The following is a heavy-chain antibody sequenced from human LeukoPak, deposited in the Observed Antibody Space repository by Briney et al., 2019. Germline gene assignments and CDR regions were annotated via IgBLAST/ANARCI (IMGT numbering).Heavy chain of an antibody. CDR1: GGSFSGYY. CDR2: INHSGST. V-gene: IGHV4-34*01. CDR3: ARDDTTGTTRDAFDI. Sequence: PSETLSLTCAVHGGSFSGYYWSWIRQPPGKGLEWIGEINHSGSTNYNPSLKSRVTISVDTSKNQFSLKLSSVTAADTAVYYCARDDTTGTTRDAFDIWGQGTMVTVSS. D-gene: IGHD1-1*01. J-gene: IGHJ3*02.